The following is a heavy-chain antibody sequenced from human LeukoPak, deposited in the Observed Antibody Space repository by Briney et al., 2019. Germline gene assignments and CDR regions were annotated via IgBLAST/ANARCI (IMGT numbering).Heavy chain of an antibody. CDR2: IIPIFGTA. J-gene: IGHJ5*02. D-gene: IGHD3-3*01. CDR3: AREPVSDYDFSSHNWFDP. CDR1: GGTFSSYA. Sequence: SVKVSCKASGGTFSSYAISWVRQAPGQGLEWMGGIIPIFGTANYAQRFQGRVTITAHEPGRTAYLELSSLRSEDTAVYYCAREPVSDYDFSSHNWFDPWGQGTLVTVSS. V-gene: IGHV1-69*01.